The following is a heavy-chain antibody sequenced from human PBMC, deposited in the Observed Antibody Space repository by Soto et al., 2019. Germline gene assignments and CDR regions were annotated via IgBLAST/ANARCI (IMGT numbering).Heavy chain of an antibody. Sequence: PGGSLRLSCAASGFTFSSYAMSWVRQAPAKGLEWVSATSGSGGSTYYADSVKGRFTISRDNSKHTLYLQMNSLRAEDTAVYYCAKDQRVRVFGITMIVAPFDYWGQGTLVTVSS. V-gene: IGHV3-23*01. J-gene: IGHJ4*02. CDR2: TSGSGGST. D-gene: IGHD3-22*01. CDR1: GFTFSSYA. CDR3: AKDQRVRVFGITMIVAPFDY.